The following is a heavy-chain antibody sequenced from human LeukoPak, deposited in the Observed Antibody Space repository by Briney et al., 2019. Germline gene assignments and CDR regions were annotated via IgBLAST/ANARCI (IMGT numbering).Heavy chain of an antibody. Sequence: GGSLRLSCAASGFTFSSYWMPWVRQAPGKGLVWVSRINTDGSNTFYADSVKGRFTISRDNAKNTLYLQMNSLRAEDTAVYYCARDHYGDYSDYWGQGTLVTVSS. CDR2: INTDGSNT. CDR1: GFTFSSYW. D-gene: IGHD4-17*01. V-gene: IGHV3-74*01. J-gene: IGHJ4*02. CDR3: ARDHYGDYSDY.